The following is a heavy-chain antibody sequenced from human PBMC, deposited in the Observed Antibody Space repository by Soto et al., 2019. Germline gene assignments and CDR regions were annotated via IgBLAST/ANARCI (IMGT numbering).Heavy chain of an antibody. J-gene: IGHJ6*04. V-gene: IGHV3-74*01. CDR3: ARGWFGPDV. D-gene: IGHD3-10*01. Sequence: GGSLRLSCAASGFTLSGRSMHWVRQAPGKGLVWVSGIDNTGTDSTYADSVKGRFTSSRDNAKNMLFLQMNSLRAEDTAVYYCARGWFGPDVWGKGTTVTVSS. CDR2: IDNTGTDS. CDR1: GFTLSGRS.